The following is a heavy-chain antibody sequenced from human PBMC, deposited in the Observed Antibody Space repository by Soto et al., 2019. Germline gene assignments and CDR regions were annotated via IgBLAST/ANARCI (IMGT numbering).Heavy chain of an antibody. CDR3: ATVSCSSTSCYASLDI. CDR1: GYTLTELS. D-gene: IGHD2-2*01. Sequence: ASVKVSCKVSGYTLTELSMHWVRQAPGKGLEWMGGFDPEDGETIYAQKFQGRVTMTEDTSTDTAYMELSSLRSEDTAVYYCATVSCSSTSCYASLDIWGQGTMVTVSS. V-gene: IGHV1-24*01. CDR2: FDPEDGET. J-gene: IGHJ3*02.